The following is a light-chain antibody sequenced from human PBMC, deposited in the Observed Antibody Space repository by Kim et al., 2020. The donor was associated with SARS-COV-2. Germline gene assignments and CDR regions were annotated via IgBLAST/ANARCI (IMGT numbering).Light chain of an antibody. CDR2: AAS. Sequence: DIQMTQSRSSLSASVGDRVTITCRASQSISSYLNWYQQKPGKAPKLLIYAASSLQSGVPSRFSGSGSGTDFTLTISSLQPEDFATYYCQQSYSTPWTFGQGNKVDIK. CDR3: QQSYSTPWT. CDR1: QSISSY. J-gene: IGKJ1*01. V-gene: IGKV1-39*01.